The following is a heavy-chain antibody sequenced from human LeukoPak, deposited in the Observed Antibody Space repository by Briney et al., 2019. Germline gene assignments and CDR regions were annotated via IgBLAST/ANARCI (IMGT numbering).Heavy chain of an antibody. CDR3: ARDHSFDY. CDR2: INSNSGGT. V-gene: IGHV1-2*06. J-gene: IGHJ4*02. CDR1: GGTFSSYA. Sequence: ASVKVSCKASGGTFSSYAISWVRQAPGQGLEWMGRINSNSGGTNCAQKFQGRVTMTRDTSITTVYMELSGLKSDDTAVYFCARDHSFDYWGQGTLVTVSS.